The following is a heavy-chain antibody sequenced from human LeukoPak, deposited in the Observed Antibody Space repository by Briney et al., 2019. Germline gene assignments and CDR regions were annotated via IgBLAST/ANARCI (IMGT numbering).Heavy chain of an antibody. CDR2: INPNSGGT. D-gene: IGHD5-18*01. CDR3: AREGGGYSYGYVLYYYYYYMDV. CDR1: GYTFTVYY. V-gene: IGHV1-2*02. J-gene: IGHJ6*03. Sequence: ASVRVSSKASGYTFTVYYMHWGRRGPGEGVGGGGWINPNSGGTNYAQNFQGRVTMTRDTSISTAYMELSRLRSDDTAVYYCAREGGGYSYGYVLYYYYYYMDVWGKGTTVTVSS.